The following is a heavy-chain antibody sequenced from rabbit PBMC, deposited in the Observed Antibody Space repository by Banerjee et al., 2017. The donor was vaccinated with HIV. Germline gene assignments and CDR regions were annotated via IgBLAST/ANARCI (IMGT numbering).Heavy chain of an antibody. V-gene: IGHV1S40*01. Sequence: VRQAPGKGLEWIACIAGGSTYYPNWAKGRFTISKTSSTTVTLQMTSLTAADTATYFCARGIYASSSGYYIPYPFNLRGPGTLVTVS. D-gene: IGHD1-1*01. J-gene: IGHJ4*01. CDR2: IAGGST. CDR3: ARGIYASSSGYYIPYPFNL.